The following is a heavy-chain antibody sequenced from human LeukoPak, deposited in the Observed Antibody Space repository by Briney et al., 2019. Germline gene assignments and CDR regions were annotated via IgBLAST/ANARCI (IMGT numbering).Heavy chain of an antibody. V-gene: IGHV4-30-2*01. Sequence: PSQTLSLTCTVSGGSISSGGYYWSWIRQPPGKGLEWIGYIYHSGSTYYNPSLKSRVTISVDRPKNQFSLKLSSVTAADTAVYYCARWGSRYDILTGYTGGAFDIWGRGTMVTVSS. CDR3: ARWGSRYDILTGYTGGAFDI. CDR2: IYHSGST. D-gene: IGHD3-9*01. CDR1: GGSISSGGYY. J-gene: IGHJ3*02.